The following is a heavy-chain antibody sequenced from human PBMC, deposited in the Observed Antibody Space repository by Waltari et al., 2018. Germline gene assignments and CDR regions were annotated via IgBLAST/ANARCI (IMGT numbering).Heavy chain of an antibody. CDR3: ARDHVTIVVVFNYYGMDV. D-gene: IGHD3-22*01. Sequence: VQLVQSGAEVKKPGATVKISCKVSGFTFSSYAMHWVRQAPGKGLEWVAVISYDGSNKYYADSVKGRFTISRDNSKNTLYLQMNSLRAEDTAVYYCARDHVTIVVVFNYYGMDVWGQGTTVTVSS. CDR2: ISYDGSNK. J-gene: IGHJ6*02. CDR1: GFTFSSYA. V-gene: IGHV3-30-3*01.